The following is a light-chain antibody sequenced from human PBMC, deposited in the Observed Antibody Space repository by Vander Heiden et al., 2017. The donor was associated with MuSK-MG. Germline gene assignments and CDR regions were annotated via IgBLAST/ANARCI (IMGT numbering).Light chain of an antibody. CDR3: QQDHDWPLT. V-gene: IGKV3-15*01. CDR1: QNVSNK. CDR2: DGS. Sequence: EIVVTQSPVTLSVSPGETATLSCRASQNVSNKLAWYRQHPGQPPRLLIYDGSTGAADIPARFSGSGSGTDFTLTISSLQSEDFAVYHCQQDHDWPLTFGGGTTVEIK. J-gene: IGKJ4*01.